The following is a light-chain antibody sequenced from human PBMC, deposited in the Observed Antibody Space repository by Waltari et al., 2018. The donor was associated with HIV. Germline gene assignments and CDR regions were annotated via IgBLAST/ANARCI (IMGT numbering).Light chain of an antibody. CDR2: YNN. J-gene: IGLJ2*01. CDR3: GTWDSSLSAVV. V-gene: IGLV1-51*01. CDR1: SPNIGNNY. Sequence: QSVLTQPPSVSAAPGQKVTISCSGSSPNIGNNYVSWYQQLPGTAPKLLIYYNNNRPSGIPDRYAGAKSGTSATLGITGLQTGDEADYYCGTWDSSLSAVVFGGGTKLTVL.